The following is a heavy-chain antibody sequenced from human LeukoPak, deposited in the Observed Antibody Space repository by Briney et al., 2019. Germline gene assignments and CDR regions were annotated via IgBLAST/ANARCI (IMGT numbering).Heavy chain of an antibody. CDR3: AKTGWDIVVVPAAIPLYYFDY. J-gene: IGHJ4*02. V-gene: IGHV3-30*18. CDR2: ILFDGSNK. D-gene: IGHD2-2*02. CDR1: GFTFSSYG. Sequence: GGSLRLSCAASGFTFSSYGMHWVRQTPGKGLEWVAGILFDGSNKYYADSVKGRFTISRDNSKNTLSLQMNSLRAEDTAVYYCAKTGWDIVVVPAAIPLYYFDYWGQGTLVTVSS.